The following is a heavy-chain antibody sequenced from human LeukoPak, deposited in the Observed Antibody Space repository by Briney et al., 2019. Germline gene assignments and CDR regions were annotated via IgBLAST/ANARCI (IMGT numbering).Heavy chain of an antibody. CDR3: AKDAIFEPFDY. J-gene: IGHJ4*02. D-gene: IGHD1-14*01. CDR2: ISSSSSTI. Sequence: GGSLRLSCAASGFTFSSYSMNWVRQAPGKGLEWVSYISSSSSTIYYADSVKGRFTISRDNSKNTLYLQMNSLRAEDTAVYYCAKDAIFEPFDYWGQGTLVTVSS. CDR1: GFTFSSYS. V-gene: IGHV3-48*01.